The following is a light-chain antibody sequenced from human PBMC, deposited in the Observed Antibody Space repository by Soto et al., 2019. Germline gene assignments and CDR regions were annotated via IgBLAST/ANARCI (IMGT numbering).Light chain of an antibody. V-gene: IGLV2-14*01. J-gene: IGLJ1*01. CDR2: DVS. CDR1: SSDVGGYNY. Sequence: QSVLTQPASVSGSPGQSITISCTGTSSDVGGYNYVSWYQQHPGKAPKLMIYDVSNRPSGVSNRFSGSKSGNTASLTISGLQAEDEADYYCSSYTSSSTFFATGTKVTVL. CDR3: SSYTSSSTF.